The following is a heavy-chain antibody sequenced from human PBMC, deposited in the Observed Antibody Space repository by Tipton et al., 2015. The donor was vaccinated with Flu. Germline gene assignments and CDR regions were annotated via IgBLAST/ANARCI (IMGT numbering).Heavy chain of an antibody. CDR1: GGSISSYY. J-gene: IGHJ5*02. V-gene: IGHV4-59*01. Sequence: TLSLTCTVSGGSISSYYWSWIRQPPGKGLEYIGYIYYSGDTNYNSSLKSRVTISVDRSKNQLSLKLSSVTAADTAVYYCARGDMATIPYAWGQGTLVTVSS. CDR2: IYYSGDT. CDR3: ARGDMATIPYA. D-gene: IGHD5-24*01.